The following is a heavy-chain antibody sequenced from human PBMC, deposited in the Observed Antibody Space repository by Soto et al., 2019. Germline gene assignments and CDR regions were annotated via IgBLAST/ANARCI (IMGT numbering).Heavy chain of an antibody. V-gene: IGHV3-48*01. CDR1: GFTFSSYS. Sequence: PGGSLRLSCAASGFTFSSYSMNWVRQAPGKGLEWVSYISSSSSTIYYADSVKGRFTISRDNAKNSLYLQMNSLRAEDTAVYYWARESIVVVPMNYYYYYGMDVWGQGTTVTVSS. CDR3: ARESIVVVPMNYYYYYGMDV. J-gene: IGHJ6*02. D-gene: IGHD2-2*01. CDR2: ISSSSSTI.